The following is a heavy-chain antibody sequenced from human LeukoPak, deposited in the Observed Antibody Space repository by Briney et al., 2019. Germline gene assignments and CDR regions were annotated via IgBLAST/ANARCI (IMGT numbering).Heavy chain of an antibody. V-gene: IGHV3-30*02. CDR1: GFTFSSYG. CDR2: IRYDGSNK. J-gene: IGHJ6*03. D-gene: IGHD3-3*01. CDR3: AQFLEWLPYYMDV. Sequence: GGSLRLSCAASGFTFSSYGMHWVRQAPGKGLEWVAFIRYDGSNKYYADSVKGRFTVSRDNSKNTLYLQMNSLRAEDTAVYYCAQFLEWLPYYMDVWGKGTTVTVSS.